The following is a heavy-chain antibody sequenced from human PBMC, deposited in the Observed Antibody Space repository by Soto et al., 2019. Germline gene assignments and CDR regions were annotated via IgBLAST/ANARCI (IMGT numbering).Heavy chain of an antibody. Sequence: EVQLVESGGGLVQPGGSLRLSCAASGFTFSSYWMHWVRQAPGKGLVWVSRIKGDLSSTSYADSVEGRFTISRDNARNTLYLQMNSLRAEDTALYYCARGAGGYYYMDVWGKGTTVTVSS. D-gene: IGHD3-10*01. V-gene: IGHV3-74*01. CDR1: GFTFSSYW. CDR2: IKGDLSST. CDR3: ARGAGGYYYMDV. J-gene: IGHJ6*03.